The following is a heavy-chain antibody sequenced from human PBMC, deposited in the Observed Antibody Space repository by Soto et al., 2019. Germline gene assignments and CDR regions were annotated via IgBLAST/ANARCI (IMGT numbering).Heavy chain of an antibody. D-gene: IGHD2-15*01. CDR2: IYYDEST. CDR3: GKVLIGATRHTDVDS. Sequence: SETLSLTCTVSGVSLNSGHYYWVWVRQSPGKGLAWIASIYYDESTYYNPSLKSRVTISTDKPKNQFSLTLKSVTAADTAVYYCGKVLIGATRHTDVDSWGQGALVTVSS. J-gene: IGHJ4*02. CDR1: GVSLNSGHYY. V-gene: IGHV4-39*01.